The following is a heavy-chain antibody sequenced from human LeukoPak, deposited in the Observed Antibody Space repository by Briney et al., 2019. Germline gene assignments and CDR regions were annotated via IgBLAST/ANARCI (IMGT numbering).Heavy chain of an antibody. D-gene: IGHD5-12*01. V-gene: IGHV1-69*13. CDR3: ARVRERGFSGYDWRHFDY. Sequence: SVKVSCKASGDTFSTYAFSWVRQAPGQGLEWMGGIIPILATANYAQKFQGRVTITADESTSTAYMELSSLRPEDTAVYYCARVRERGFSGYDWRHFDYWGQGALVTVSS. J-gene: IGHJ4*02. CDR1: GDTFSTYA. CDR2: IIPILATA.